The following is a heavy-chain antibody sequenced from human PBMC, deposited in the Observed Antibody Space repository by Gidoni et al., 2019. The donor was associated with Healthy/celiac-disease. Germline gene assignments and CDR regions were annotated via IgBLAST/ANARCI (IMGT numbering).Heavy chain of an antibody. Sequence: QVQLVQSGAEVQKPGASVKVSCKASGYTFTSYYMHWVRQAPGQGLEWMGLINPSGGSTSYAQKFQGRVTMTRDTSTSTVYMELSSLRSEDTAVYYCARDQLYGGNAFGFDYWGQGTLVTVSS. CDR3: ARDQLYGGNAFGFDY. CDR1: GYTFTSYY. D-gene: IGHD4-17*01. J-gene: IGHJ4*02. CDR2: INPSGGST. V-gene: IGHV1-46*01.